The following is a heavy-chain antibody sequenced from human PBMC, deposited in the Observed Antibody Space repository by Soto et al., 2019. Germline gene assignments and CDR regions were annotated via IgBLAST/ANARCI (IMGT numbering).Heavy chain of an antibody. D-gene: IGHD6-13*01. CDR1: GYTFTSYD. CDR2: MNPNSGNT. J-gene: IGHJ3*02. CDR3: ATAYSSSWQDDAFDI. V-gene: IGHV1-8*01. Sequence: AASVKVSCKASGYTFTSYDINWVRQATGQGLEWMGWMNPNSGNTGYAQKFQGRVTMTRNTSISTAYMELSSLRSEDTAVYYCATAYSSSWQDDAFDIWGQGTMVTVSS.